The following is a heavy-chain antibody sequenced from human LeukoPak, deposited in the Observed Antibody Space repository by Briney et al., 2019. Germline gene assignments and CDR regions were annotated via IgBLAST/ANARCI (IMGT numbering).Heavy chain of an antibody. CDR2: IYYSGST. Sequence: PSETLPLTCTVSGGSISSGGYYWSWIRQHPGKGLEWIGYIYYSGSTYYNPSLESRVTISVDTSKNQFSLKLSSVTAADTAVYYCARVGCSTSCPNWFDPRGQGTLVTVSS. J-gene: IGHJ5*02. CDR1: GGSISSGGYY. V-gene: IGHV4-31*03. D-gene: IGHD2-2*01. CDR3: ARVGCSTSCPNWFDP.